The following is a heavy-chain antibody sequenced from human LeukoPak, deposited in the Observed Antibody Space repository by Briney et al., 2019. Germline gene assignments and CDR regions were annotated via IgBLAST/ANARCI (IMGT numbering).Heavy chain of an antibody. J-gene: IGHJ4*02. CDR1: AGSISSSSHH. V-gene: IGHV4-39*01. D-gene: IGHD3-3*01. CDR3: ARLGSVTIFGVVIQYYFDY. CDR2: IYYGRTT. Sequence: SETLSLTSTVSAGSISSSSHHWDWIRQSPGKGLEWIGSIYYGRTTYYNPSLKSRITISVDTSKNQFSLNLNSVTAADTAVYYCARLGSVTIFGVVIQYYFDYWGQGTLVTVSS.